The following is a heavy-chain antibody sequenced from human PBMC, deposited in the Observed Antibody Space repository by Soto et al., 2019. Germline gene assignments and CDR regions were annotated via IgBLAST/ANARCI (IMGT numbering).Heavy chain of an antibody. Sequence: PSETLSLTCTVSGGSISSYYWSWIRQPPGKGLEWVGYIYYSGSTNYNPSLKSRVTISVDTSKNQFSLKLSSVTAADTAVYYCARLYGDYDWGGSFDYWGQGTLVTVSS. D-gene: IGHD4-17*01. CDR3: ARLYGDYDWGGSFDY. CDR2: IYYSGST. V-gene: IGHV4-59*13. CDR1: GGSISSYY. J-gene: IGHJ4*02.